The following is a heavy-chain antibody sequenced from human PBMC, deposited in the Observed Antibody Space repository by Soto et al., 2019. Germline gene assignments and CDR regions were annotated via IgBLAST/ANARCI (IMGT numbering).Heavy chain of an antibody. CDR2: VNSDGDTT. Sequence: SLRLSCAASGFTFRNYWMHWVRQGPGKGLVWVSRVNSDGDTTYYADSVKGRFTISRDNAKNTLYLQMNSLRAEDTAVYYCAKGRTHPEKYYFDYWGQGTLVTVSS. V-gene: IGHV3-74*01. J-gene: IGHJ4*02. CDR1: GFTFRNYW. CDR3: AKGRTHPEKYYFDY.